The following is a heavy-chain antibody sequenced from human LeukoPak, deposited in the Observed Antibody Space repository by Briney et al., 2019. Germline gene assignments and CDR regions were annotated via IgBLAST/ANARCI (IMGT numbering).Heavy chain of an antibody. D-gene: IGHD6-19*01. V-gene: IGHV1-2*02. J-gene: IGHJ6*03. CDR1: GYTFTGYY. CDR2: INPNSGGT. CDR3: ARDREAGTDYYYYYMDV. Sequence: ASVKVSCKASGYTFTGYYMHWVRQAPEQGLEWMGWINPNSGGTNYAQKFQGRVTMTRDTSISTAYMELSRLRSDDTAVYYCARDREAGTDYYYYYMDVWGQGTTVTVSS.